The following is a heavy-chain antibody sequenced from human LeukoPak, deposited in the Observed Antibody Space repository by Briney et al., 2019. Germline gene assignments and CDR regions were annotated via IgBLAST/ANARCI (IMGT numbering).Heavy chain of an antibody. CDR3: ARRAGAYSHPYDY. V-gene: IGHV3-53*01. CDR1: GFTVSSNS. CDR2: IYSDNT. Sequence: GGSLRLSCTVSGFTVSSNSMSWVRQAPGKGLEWVSFIYSDNTHYSDSVKGRFTISRENSKNTLYLQMNSLRAEDTAVYYCARRAGAYSHPYDYWGQGTLVTVSS. J-gene: IGHJ4*02. D-gene: IGHD4/OR15-4a*01.